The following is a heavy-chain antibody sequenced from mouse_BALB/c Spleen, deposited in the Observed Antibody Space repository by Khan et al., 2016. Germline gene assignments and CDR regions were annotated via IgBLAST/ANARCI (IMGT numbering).Heavy chain of an antibody. CDR3: ASGNYEDDYVMDY. J-gene: IGHJ4*01. Sequence: VQLKQSGAELVRPGALVKLSCKASGFNIKDYYIHWVKQRPEQGLEWIGWIDPGNGNTIYDPKFQAKASITADTSSNTAYLQLSSLTSEDTAVNYYASGNYEDDYVMDYWGQGTSVTVSS. V-gene: IGHV14-1*02. D-gene: IGHD2-1*01. CDR1: GFNIKDYY. CDR2: IDPGNGNT.